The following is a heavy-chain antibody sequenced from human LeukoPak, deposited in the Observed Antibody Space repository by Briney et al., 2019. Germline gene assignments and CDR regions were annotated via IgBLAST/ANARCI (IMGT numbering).Heavy chain of an antibody. J-gene: IGHJ6*02. CDR3: AREKGYLLEVDV. CDR1: GDSIRSDSW. V-gene: IGHV4-4*02. D-gene: IGHD2-15*01. Sequence: SESLSLTCAVSGDSIRSDSWWIWVRQAPGKGLEWIGERHHDGRRTYNPSLKSRVSISLAESENQFSLELTSVTAADTAVYFCAREKGYLLEVDVWGQGTTVTVSS. CDR2: RHHDGRR.